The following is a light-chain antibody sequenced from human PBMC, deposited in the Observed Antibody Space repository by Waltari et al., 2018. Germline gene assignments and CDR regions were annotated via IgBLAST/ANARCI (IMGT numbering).Light chain of an antibody. CDR1: SSDVGGYNY. Sequence: QSALTQPASVSGSPGQSITISCTGTSSDVGGYNYVSWYQQHPGKAPKLMIYDVRKRPSGVSNRFSGSKSGNTASLTISGLQAEDEADYYCCSYAGRSTLVFGGGTKLTVL. J-gene: IGLJ2*01. CDR3: CSYAGRSTLV. V-gene: IGLV2-23*02. CDR2: DVR.